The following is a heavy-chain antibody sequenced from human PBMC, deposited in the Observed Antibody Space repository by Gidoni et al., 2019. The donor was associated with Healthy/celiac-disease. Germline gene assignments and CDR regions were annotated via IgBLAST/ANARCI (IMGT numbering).Heavy chain of an antibody. D-gene: IGHD1-20*01. CDR1: GSTLTELS. J-gene: IGHJ4*02. CDR3: ATDKYNWNSRGFDY. CDR2: FDPEDGET. V-gene: IGHV1-24*01. Sequence: QVQLVQSGAEVKKHGASVKVSCKVSGSTLTELSMHWVRQAPGKGLEWMGGFDPEDGETIYAQKFQGRVTMTEDTSTDTAYMELSSLRSEDTAVYYCATDKYNWNSRGFDYWGQGTLVTVSS.